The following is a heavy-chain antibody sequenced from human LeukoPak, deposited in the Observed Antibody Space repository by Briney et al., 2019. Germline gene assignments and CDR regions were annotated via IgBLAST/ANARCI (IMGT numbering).Heavy chain of an antibody. J-gene: IGHJ4*02. CDR3: AGGPSYGSRSDFLDY. CDR1: GFTFSHHW. V-gene: IGHV3-7*01. D-gene: IGHD3-10*01. Sequence: GGSLRLSCAASGFTFSHHWMSWVRHAPGKGLEWVADINKDGSEKNQVDSVTISRDNAKNSLYLQMNSLRAEDTAGYYCAGGPSYGSRSDFLDYWGQGTLVTVSS. CDR2: INKDGSEK.